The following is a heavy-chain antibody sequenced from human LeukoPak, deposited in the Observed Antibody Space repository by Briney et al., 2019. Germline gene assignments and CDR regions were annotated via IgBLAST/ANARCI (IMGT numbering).Heavy chain of an antibody. D-gene: IGHD3-22*01. V-gene: IGHV3-66*01. CDR1: GFTVSSNY. CDR2: IYSGGST. Sequence: GGSLRLSCAASGFTVSSNYMSWVRQAPGKGLELVSVIYSGGSTYYADSVKGRLTISRDNSKNTLYLQMNSLRAEDTAVYYCARTNYYDSGGYPFDYWGQGTLVTVSS. J-gene: IGHJ4*02. CDR3: ARTNYYDSGGYPFDY.